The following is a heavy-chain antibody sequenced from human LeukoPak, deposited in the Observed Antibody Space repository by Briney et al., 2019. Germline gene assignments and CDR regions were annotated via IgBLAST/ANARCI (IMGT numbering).Heavy chain of an antibody. CDR2: ISRSSSSI. Sequence: GGSLRLSCAASGFTFDDYGMSWVRQAPGKGLEWVSSISRSSSSIYYADSVKGRFTISRDNAKNSLYLQMNSLRAEDTAVYYCARDGAGTSWFDPWGQGTLVTVSS. V-gene: IGHV3-21*01. D-gene: IGHD6-13*01. J-gene: IGHJ5*02. CDR3: ARDGAGTSWFDP. CDR1: GFTFDDYG.